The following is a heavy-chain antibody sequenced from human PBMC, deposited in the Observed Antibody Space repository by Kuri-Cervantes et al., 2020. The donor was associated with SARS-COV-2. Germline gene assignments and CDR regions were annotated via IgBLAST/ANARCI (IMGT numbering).Heavy chain of an antibody. V-gene: IGHV1-58*01. CDR3: AADPKIGPFYYYYGMDV. Sequence: SVKVSCKASGFTFRSSAVQWVRQARGQHLEWIGRIVVGSGDTNYAQEFHERVTITRDVPTSTAYMELSSLRSEDTAVYYCAADPKIGPFYYYYGMDVWGQGTTVTVSS. J-gene: IGHJ6*02. CDR1: GFTFRSSA. CDR2: IVVGSGDT. D-gene: IGHD3-22*01.